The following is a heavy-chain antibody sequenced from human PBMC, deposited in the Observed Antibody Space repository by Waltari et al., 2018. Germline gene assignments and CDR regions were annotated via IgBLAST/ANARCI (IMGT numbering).Heavy chain of an antibody. J-gene: IGHJ3*01. Sequence: LQLQESGPRLVKPSETLSLICSVSGVSITSNRHYWAWIRQSPGQGLEWIGTISYSGTTYISPSLKSRVSVSRDTSKNQVSLTLGSVTAADMAVYYCATYIGASVGTAAFDVWGQGTMVTVSS. CDR2: ISYSGTT. D-gene: IGHD5-12*01. V-gene: IGHV4-39*01. CDR1: GVSITSNRHY. CDR3: ATYIGASVGTAAFDV.